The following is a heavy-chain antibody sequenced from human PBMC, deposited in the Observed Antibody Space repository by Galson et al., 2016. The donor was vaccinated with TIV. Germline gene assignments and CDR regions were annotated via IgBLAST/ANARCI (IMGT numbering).Heavy chain of an antibody. CDR2: IDPRSVAT. CDR3: ARARYGDYFDY. CDR1: GDTFTGYC. D-gene: IGHD4-17*01. V-gene: IGHV1-2*02. J-gene: IGHJ4*02. Sequence: SVKVSCKASGDTFTGYCVHWVRQAPGQGLEWMGWIDPRSVATNYAQKFQGRVTMTRDTSISTAHMELTRLTPDDTAVYYCARARYGDYFDYWGQGTLVTVS.